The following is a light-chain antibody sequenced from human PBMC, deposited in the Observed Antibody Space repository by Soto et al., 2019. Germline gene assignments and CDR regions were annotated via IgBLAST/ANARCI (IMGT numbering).Light chain of an antibody. CDR1: SSNTGAGYD. V-gene: IGLV1-40*01. CDR3: QSYDSSLSGHVV. CDR2: GNS. J-gene: IGLJ2*01. Sequence: QSVLTQPPSVSGAPGQRVTISCTGSSSNTGAGYDVHWYQQLPGTAPKLLIYGNSNRPSGVPDRFSGSKSGTSASLAITGLQAEDEADYYCQSYDSSLSGHVVFGGGTQLTVL.